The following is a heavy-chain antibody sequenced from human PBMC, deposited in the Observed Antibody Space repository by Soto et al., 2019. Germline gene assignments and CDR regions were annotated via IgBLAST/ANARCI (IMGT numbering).Heavy chain of an antibody. D-gene: IGHD5-12*01. Sequence: QVQLVQSGAEVKKPGASVKVSCKASGYTFTNFDIIWVRQATGQGLEWMGWMNPNNGYSGYAQKFQGRVTMTRDTSISTAYLEVSSLRSDDTAVYYCARDTSGYLFPWFDPWGQGTLLTVSS. CDR2: MNPNNGYS. V-gene: IGHV1-8*01. CDR1: GYTFTNFD. CDR3: ARDTSGYLFPWFDP. J-gene: IGHJ5*02.